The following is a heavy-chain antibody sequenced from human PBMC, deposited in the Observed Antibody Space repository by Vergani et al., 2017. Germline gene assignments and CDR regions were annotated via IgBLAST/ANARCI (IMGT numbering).Heavy chain of an antibody. CDR3: ARERFGELLSSDEYYYYGMDV. J-gene: IGHJ6*02. D-gene: IGHD3-10*01. Sequence: QVQLQESGPGLVKPSQTLSLTCTVSGGSISSGSYYWSWIRQPAGKGLEWFGRIYTSGSTNYNPSLKSRVTISVDTAKNQFSLKLRSVTAADTAVYYGARERFGELLSSDEYYYYGMDVWGQGTTVTVSS. V-gene: IGHV4-61*02. CDR1: GGSISSGSYY. CDR2: IYTSGST.